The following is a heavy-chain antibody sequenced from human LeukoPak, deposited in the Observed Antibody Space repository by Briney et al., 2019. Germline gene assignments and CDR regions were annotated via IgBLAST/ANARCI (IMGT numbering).Heavy chain of an antibody. Sequence: GGSQRLSCAASGFTFSSYAMSWVRQAPGKRLEWVSAISGSGGSTYYADSVKGRFTISRDNSKNTLYLQMNSLRAEDTAVYCCYGSRFYGSGGYYFDYWGQGTLVTVSS. D-gene: IGHD3-10*01. J-gene: IGHJ4*02. CDR1: GFTFSSYA. V-gene: IGHV3-23*01. CDR2: ISGSGGST. CDR3: YGSRFYGSGGYYFDY.